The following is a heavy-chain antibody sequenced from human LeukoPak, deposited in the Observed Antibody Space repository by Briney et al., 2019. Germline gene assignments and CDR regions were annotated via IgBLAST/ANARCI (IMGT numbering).Heavy chain of an antibody. Sequence: GGSLRLSCVASGFTFSSYAMSWVRQAPGKGLEWVSAISGSGGSTYYADSVKGRLTISRDNSKNTLYLQMNSLRAEDTAVYYWAKARLYGEYGCDAFDIWGQGTMVTVSS. D-gene: IGHD4-17*01. CDR1: GFTFSSYA. J-gene: IGHJ3*02. CDR2: ISGSGGST. CDR3: AKARLYGEYGCDAFDI. V-gene: IGHV3-23*01.